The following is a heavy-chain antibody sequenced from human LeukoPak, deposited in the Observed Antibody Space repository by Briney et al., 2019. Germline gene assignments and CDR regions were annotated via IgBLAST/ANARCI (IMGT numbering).Heavy chain of an antibody. CDR3: ARDSVVVAAVNAFDI. CDR1: GGTFSSYA. Sequence: SVKVSCKASGGTFSSYAISWVRQAPGQGLEWMGGIIPIFGTANYAQKFQGRVTITADESTSTAYMELSSLRSEDTAVYYCARDSVVVAAVNAFDIWGQGTMVTVSS. V-gene: IGHV1-69*13. CDR2: IIPIFGTA. D-gene: IGHD2-15*01. J-gene: IGHJ3*02.